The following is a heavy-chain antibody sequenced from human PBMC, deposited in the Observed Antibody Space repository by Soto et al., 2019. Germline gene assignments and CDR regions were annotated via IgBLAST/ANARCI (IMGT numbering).Heavy chain of an antibody. CDR2: ISYDGTNK. D-gene: IGHD3-9*01. J-gene: IGHJ3*01. Sequence: QVQLVQSGGDVVQPGTSLRLSCAASGFIFSDYVMYWFRQTPGKGLEWMAVISYDGTNKHYANSVKGRFFISRDNSNNTVYLQMSSLRPEDSAIYYCARDKTGLDQGACDVGGRGTLVAVSS. CDR3: ARDKTGLDQGACDV. CDR1: GFIFSDYV. V-gene: IGHV3-30*04.